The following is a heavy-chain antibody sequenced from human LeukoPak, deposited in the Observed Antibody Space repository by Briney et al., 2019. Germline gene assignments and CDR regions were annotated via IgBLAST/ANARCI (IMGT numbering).Heavy chain of an antibody. CDR2: ISSSGSTI. CDR1: GFPQCRYE. Sequence: GGSLTLLCGASGFPQCRYEMNGARESTGEALEGVSYISSSGSTIYYADSVKGRFTISRDNAKNSLYLQMNSLRAEDTAVYYCAELGITMIGGVWGKGTTVTISS. D-gene: IGHD3-10*02. V-gene: IGHV3-48*03. CDR3: AELGITMIGGV. J-gene: IGHJ6*04.